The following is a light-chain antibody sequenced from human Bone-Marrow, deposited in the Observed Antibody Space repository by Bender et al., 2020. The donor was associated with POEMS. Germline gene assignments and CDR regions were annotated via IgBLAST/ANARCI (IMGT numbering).Light chain of an antibody. V-gene: IGLV2-8*01. J-gene: IGLJ2*01. Sequence: QSALTQPPSASGSPGQSVTISCTGTSSDVGRYDYVSWYQQHPGKAPKLMIYEVTKRPSGVPDRFSGSKSGTSASLVITGLQAEDEADYYCQSYDSSLSGSVFGGGTKLTVL. CDR1: SSDVGRYDY. CDR2: EVT. CDR3: QSYDSSLSGSV.